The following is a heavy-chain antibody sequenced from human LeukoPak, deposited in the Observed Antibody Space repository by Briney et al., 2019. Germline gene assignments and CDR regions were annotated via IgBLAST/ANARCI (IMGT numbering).Heavy chain of an antibody. J-gene: IGHJ4*02. Sequence: GESLKISCKGSGSSFTSYWIGWVRQMPGKGLEWMGIIYPGDSDTRYSPSFQGQVTISADKSISTAYLQWSSLKASDTAMYYCARHRSYDFWSGYYDFDYWGQGTLVTVSS. CDR2: IYPGDSDT. CDR1: GSSFTSYW. D-gene: IGHD3-3*01. V-gene: IGHV5-51*01. CDR3: ARHRSYDFWSGYYDFDY.